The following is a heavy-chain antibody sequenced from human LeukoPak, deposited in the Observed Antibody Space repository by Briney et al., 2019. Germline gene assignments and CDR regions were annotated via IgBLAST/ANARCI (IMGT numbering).Heavy chain of an antibody. J-gene: IGHJ4*02. Sequence: PGRSLRLSCTASGFTLGDYGMSWVRQAPGKGLEWVGFIRSKTYGGTSEDAASVKGRFTMSSDGSKRIAYLQINRVKTADTAVYYCTRSFGELTFLDYWGQGTLVT. D-gene: IGHD3-10*01. CDR2: IRSKTYGGTS. V-gene: IGHV3-49*04. CDR1: GFTLGDYG. CDR3: TRSFGELTFLDY.